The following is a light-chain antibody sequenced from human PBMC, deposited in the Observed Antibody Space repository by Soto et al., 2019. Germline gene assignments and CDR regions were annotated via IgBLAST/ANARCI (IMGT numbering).Light chain of an antibody. Sequence: DVQMTQSPSSLSASVGDRVTITCRASQGISNYLTWHQQKPGKVPKVLIYAASTLQSGVPSRFSGSRSGSDFTLTICDLQPEDVATYYCQKYDSAPLTFGGVTKVDIK. CDR1: QGISNY. CDR2: AAS. CDR3: QKYDSAPLT. V-gene: IGKV1-27*01. J-gene: IGKJ4*01.